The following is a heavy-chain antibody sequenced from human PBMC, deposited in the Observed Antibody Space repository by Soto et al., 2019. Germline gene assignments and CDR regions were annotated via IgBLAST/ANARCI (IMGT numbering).Heavy chain of an antibody. Sequence: QVQLQESGPGLVKPSGTLSLTCVVSGAYISSSNWWSWVRQPPGKGLEWVGDIYHSGSTNYNPSFKSRVAISVDKSKNQFSLKLSSVTAADTAVYYCARAAQAQHLPDWGQGTLVTASS. CDR3: ARAAQAQHLPD. J-gene: IGHJ4*02. CDR1: GAYISSSNW. D-gene: IGHD6-13*01. V-gene: IGHV4-4*02. CDR2: IYHSGST.